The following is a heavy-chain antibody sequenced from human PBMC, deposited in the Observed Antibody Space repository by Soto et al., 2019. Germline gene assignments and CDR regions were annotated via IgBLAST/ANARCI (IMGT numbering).Heavy chain of an antibody. Sequence: EVQLLESGGGLVQPGGSLRLSCAASGFTFSSYAITWVRQAPGKGLEWVSAISGSGNTSYYADSVKGRFTISIDSSNKMLYLQMNSLRPGDTAVYYCAKVRGRTWNEKYWGQGTLVTVSS. J-gene: IGHJ4*02. CDR3: AKVRGRTWNEKY. D-gene: IGHD1-1*01. V-gene: IGHV3-23*01. CDR2: ISGSGNTS. CDR1: GFTFSSYA.